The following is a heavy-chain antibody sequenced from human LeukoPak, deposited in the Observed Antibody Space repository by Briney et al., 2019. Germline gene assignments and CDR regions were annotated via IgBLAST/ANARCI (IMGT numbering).Heavy chain of an antibody. Sequence: PGRSLRLSCAASGFTVSSNYMSWVRQAPGKGLEWVSVIYSGGSTYYADSVKGRFTISRHNSKNTLYLQMNSLRAEDTAVYYCARAMALRRDLVAYSDYWGQGTLVTVSS. J-gene: IGHJ4*02. CDR3: ARAMALRRDLVAYSDY. D-gene: IGHD5-12*01. CDR1: GFTVSSNY. CDR2: IYSGGST. V-gene: IGHV3-53*04.